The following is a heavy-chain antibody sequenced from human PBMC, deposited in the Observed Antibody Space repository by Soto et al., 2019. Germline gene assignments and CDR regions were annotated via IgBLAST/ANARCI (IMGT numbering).Heavy chain of an antibody. CDR3: ARVRSGAFDI. CDR2: INAGNGNT. Sequence: ASVKVSCKASGGTFSSYAISWVRQAPGQRLQWMGWINAGNGNTKYSQKFQGRVTITRDTSASTVYMELSSLRSEDTAVYYCARVRSGAFDIWGQGTMVTVSS. J-gene: IGHJ3*02. V-gene: IGHV1-3*01. CDR1: GGTFSSYA. D-gene: IGHD4-17*01.